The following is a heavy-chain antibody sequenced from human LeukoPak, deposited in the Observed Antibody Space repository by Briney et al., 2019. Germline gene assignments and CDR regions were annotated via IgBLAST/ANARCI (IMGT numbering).Heavy chain of an antibody. J-gene: IGHJ4*02. CDR3: ASYPRDSSGYYQKNFDY. Sequence: ASVKVSCKASGYTFTSYYMHWVRQAPGQGLEWMGIINPSGGSTSYAQKFQGRVTMTRDTSTSTVYMGLSSLRSEDTAVYYCASYPRDSSGYYQKNFDYWGQGTLVTVSS. CDR2: INPSGGST. V-gene: IGHV1-46*01. CDR1: GYTFTSYY. D-gene: IGHD3-22*01.